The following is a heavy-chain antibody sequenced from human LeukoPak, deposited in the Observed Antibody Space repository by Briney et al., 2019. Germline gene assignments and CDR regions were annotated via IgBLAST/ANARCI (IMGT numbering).Heavy chain of an antibody. D-gene: IGHD6-19*01. Sequence: SETLSLTCTVSGGSNSSSSYYWGWIRQPPGKGLEWIGSIYYSGSTYYNPSLKSRVTISVDTSKNQFSLKLSSMTAADTAVYYCARSPSSGWYEPLNWFDPWGQGTLVTVSS. J-gene: IGHJ5*02. CDR1: GGSNSSSSYY. V-gene: IGHV4-39*01. CDR2: IYYSGST. CDR3: ARSPSSGWYEPLNWFDP.